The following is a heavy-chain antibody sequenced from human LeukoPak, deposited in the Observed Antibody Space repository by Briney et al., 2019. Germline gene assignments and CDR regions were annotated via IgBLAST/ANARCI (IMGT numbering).Heavy chain of an antibody. CDR3: VTWTTAVRGGFDY. J-gene: IGHJ4*02. CDR1: GFTFSNAW. CDR2: IGSNGGTT. V-gene: IGHV3-64D*09. D-gene: IGHD4-23*01. Sequence: GGSLRLSCAASGFTFSNAWMSWVRQAPGKGLEYVSAIGSNGGTTYYADSVKGRFTISRDNSKNTLYLQMSSLRAEDTAVYYCVTWTTAVRGGFDYWGQGTLVTVSS.